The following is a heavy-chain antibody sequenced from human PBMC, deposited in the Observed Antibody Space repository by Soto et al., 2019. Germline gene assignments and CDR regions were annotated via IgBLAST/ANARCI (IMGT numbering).Heavy chain of an antibody. J-gene: IGHJ4*02. V-gene: IGHV3-23*01. CDR3: AKKVNSGPGSQYFDY. CDR2: FRTGGDDGTT. D-gene: IGHD3-10*01. Sequence: GGSLRLSCAASGFTFSTYSMSWVRQAPGKGLEWVSGFRTGGDDGTTYYADSVKGRFAISRDNSKNTMFLQMNSLRVEDTAIYYCAKKVNSGPGSQYFDYWGQGTLVTVSS. CDR1: GFTFSTYS.